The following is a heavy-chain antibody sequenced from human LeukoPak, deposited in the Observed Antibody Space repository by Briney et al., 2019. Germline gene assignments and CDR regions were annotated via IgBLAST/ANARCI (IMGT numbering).Heavy chain of an antibody. V-gene: IGHV1-2*02. CDR3: ARVSVPLGAFDI. J-gene: IGHJ3*02. D-gene: IGHD7-27*01. CDR2: INPNSGGT. Sequence: VASVKVSCKASGYTFTGYYMHGVRQAPGQGLEWMGWINPNSGGTNYAQKFQGRVTMTRDTSISTAYMELSRLRSDDTAVYYCARVSVPLGAFDIWGQGTMVTVSS. CDR1: GYTFTGYY.